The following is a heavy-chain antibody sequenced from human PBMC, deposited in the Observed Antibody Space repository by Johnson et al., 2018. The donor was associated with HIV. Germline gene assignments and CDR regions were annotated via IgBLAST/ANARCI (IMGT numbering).Heavy chain of an antibody. CDR1: GFSFSNYA. Sequence: QVQLVESGGGVVQPGRSLRLSCAASGFSFSNYAMHWVRQAPGKGLEWVAVISYDGSNKYYADSVKGRFTISRDNSKNTLYLQMNSLRAEDTAVYYCARVRRSGTYYVDALDIWGQGTMVTVSS. V-gene: IGHV3-30*04. D-gene: IGHD1-26*01. CDR3: ARVRRSGTYYVDALDI. J-gene: IGHJ3*02. CDR2: ISYDGSNK.